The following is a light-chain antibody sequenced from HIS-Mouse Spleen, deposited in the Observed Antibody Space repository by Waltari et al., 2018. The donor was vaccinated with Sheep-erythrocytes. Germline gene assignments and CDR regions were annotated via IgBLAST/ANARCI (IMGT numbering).Light chain of an antibody. J-gene: IGLJ2*01. CDR1: KLGDKY. CDR3: QAWDSSTAV. V-gene: IGLV3-1*01. Sequence: SYELTQPPSVSVSPGQTASITCSGDKLGDKYACWYQQKPGQSPVLVIYKDSKRPSGIPERFSGSNSRNTATLTISGTQAMDEADYYCQAWDSSTAVFGGVTKLTVL. CDR2: KDS.